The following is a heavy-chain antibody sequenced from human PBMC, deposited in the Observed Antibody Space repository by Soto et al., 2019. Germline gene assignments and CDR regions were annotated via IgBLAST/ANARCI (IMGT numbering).Heavy chain of an antibody. CDR1: GFTFSSYG. CDR3: AKDFFDSSSALSSNEYYCYGMDA. V-gene: IGHV3-30*18. Sequence: GGSLRLSCAASGFTFSSYGMHWVRQAPGKGLERVAVISYDGSNKYYADSVKGRFTISRDNSKNTLYLQMNSLRAEDTAVYYCAKDFFDSSSALSSNEYYCYGMDAWGQGTTFTVSS. CDR2: ISYDGSNK. D-gene: IGHD6-6*01. J-gene: IGHJ6*02.